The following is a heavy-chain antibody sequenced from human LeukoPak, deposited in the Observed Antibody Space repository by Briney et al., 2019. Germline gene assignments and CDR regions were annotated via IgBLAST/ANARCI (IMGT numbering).Heavy chain of an antibody. Sequence: ASVKVSCKASGYTFTGYYMHWVRQAPGQGLEWMGWINPNSGGTNFAQKFQDRVAMTRDTSINTAYMELNRLRSDDTAVYYCAREQPGSPIYYFDYWGQGTLVTVSS. V-gene: IGHV1-2*02. CDR2: INPNSGGT. D-gene: IGHD5-24*01. CDR3: AREQPGSPIYYFDY. J-gene: IGHJ4*02. CDR1: GYTFTGYY.